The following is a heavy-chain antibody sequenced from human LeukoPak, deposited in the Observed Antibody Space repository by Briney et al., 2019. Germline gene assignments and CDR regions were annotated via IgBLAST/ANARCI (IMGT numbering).Heavy chain of an antibody. Sequence: SETLSLTCAVSGGSISSGGYSWSWIRQPPGKGLEWIGYIYHSGSTYYNPSLKSRVTISVDRSKNQFSLKLRSVTAADTAIYYCARMLGGYMNYWGQGTLVTVSS. D-gene: IGHD5-12*01. V-gene: IGHV4-30-2*01. CDR2: IYHSGST. J-gene: IGHJ4*02. CDR3: ARMLGGYMNY. CDR1: GGSISSGGYS.